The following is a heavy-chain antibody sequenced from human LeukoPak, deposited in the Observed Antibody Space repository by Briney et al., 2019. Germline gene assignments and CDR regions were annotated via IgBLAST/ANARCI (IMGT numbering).Heavy chain of an antibody. CDR3: ARAMTSFQSFDY. CDR1: GFTFSSYS. J-gene: IGHJ4*02. V-gene: IGHV3-21*01. Sequence: PGGSLRLSCAASGFTFSSYSMNWVRQAPGKGLEWVSSISSSSSYIYYAVSVKGRFTISRDNAQNSLYLQMNSLRAEDTAVYYCARAMTSFQSFDYWGQGTLVTVSS. D-gene: IGHD2/OR15-2a*01. CDR2: ISSSSSYI.